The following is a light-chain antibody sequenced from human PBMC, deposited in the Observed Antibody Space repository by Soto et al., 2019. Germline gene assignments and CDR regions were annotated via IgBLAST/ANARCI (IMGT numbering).Light chain of an antibody. CDR3: QQLYTYPIT. J-gene: IGKJ5*01. Sequence: DIQLTQSAAFLSASVGGRVTITCRASQGMSSDLAWYQQKPGKAPNLLIYAASALQTGVPSRFSGSGSGTDFTLTISSLQPEDFATYYCQQLYTYPITFGQGTRLEIK. CDR1: QGMSSD. CDR2: AAS. V-gene: IGKV1-9*01.